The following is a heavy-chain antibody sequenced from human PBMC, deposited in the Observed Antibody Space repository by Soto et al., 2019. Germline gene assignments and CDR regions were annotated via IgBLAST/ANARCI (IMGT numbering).Heavy chain of an antibody. V-gene: IGHV4-34*01. D-gene: IGHD6-19*01. J-gene: IGHJ4*02. CDR3: AREKQWLVRQYYFDY. CDR2: INHSGST. Sequence: SETLSLTCAVYGGSFSGYYWSWIRQPPGKGLEWIGEINHSGSTNYNPSLKSRVTISVDTSKNQFSLKLSSVTAADTAVYYCAREKQWLVRQYYFDYWGQGTLVTVSS. CDR1: GGSFSGYY.